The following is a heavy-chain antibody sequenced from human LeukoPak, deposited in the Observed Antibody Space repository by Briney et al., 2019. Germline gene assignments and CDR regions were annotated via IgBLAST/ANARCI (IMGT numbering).Heavy chain of an antibody. Sequence: PSETLSLTCAVYGGSFSGYYWSWIRQPPGKGPEWIGEINHSGSTNYNPSLKSRVTISVDTSKNQFSLKLSSVTAADTAVYYCARGPRGSVYYYGSGSRRAFDIWGQGTMVTVSS. J-gene: IGHJ3*02. CDR1: GGSFSGYY. CDR2: INHSGST. CDR3: ARGPRGSVYYYGSGSRRAFDI. D-gene: IGHD3-10*01. V-gene: IGHV4-34*01.